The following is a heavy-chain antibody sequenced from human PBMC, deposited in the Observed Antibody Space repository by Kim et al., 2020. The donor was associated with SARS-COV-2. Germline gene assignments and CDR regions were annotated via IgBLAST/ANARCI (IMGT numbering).Heavy chain of an antibody. CDR2: INAGNGDT. CDR3: ARVWGYSSGHQGGYSFDF. CDR1: GYTFTSYV. J-gene: IGHJ4*02. V-gene: IGHV1-3*01. Sequence: ASVKVSCKASGYTFTSYVMHWVRQAPGQRLEWMGWINAGNGDTKYSQQFQGRVTITRDTSASTAYMDLSSLRSEDTAVYYCARVWGYSSGHQGGYSFDFWGQGTLVTVSS. D-gene: IGHD6-19*01.